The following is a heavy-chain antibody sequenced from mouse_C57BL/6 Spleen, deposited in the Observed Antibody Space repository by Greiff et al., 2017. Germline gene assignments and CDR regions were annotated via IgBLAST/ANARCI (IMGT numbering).Heavy chain of an antibody. Sequence: EVQGVESGGGLVKPGGSLKLSCAASGFTFSSYTMSWVRQTPEKRLEWVATISGGGGNTYYPDSVKGRFTISRDNAKNTLYLQMSSLGSEDTALYYCARGSFAYWGQGTLVTVSA. V-gene: IGHV5-9*01. CDR3: ARGSFAY. CDR2: ISGGGGNT. J-gene: IGHJ3*01. CDR1: GFTFSSYT.